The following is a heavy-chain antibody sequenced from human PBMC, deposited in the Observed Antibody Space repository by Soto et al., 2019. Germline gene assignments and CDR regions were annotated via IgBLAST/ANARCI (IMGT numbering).Heavy chain of an antibody. V-gene: IGHV4-31*03. CDR3: ARSVAATNYGMDV. Sequence: QVQLQESGPGLVKPSHTLSLTCTVSGGSISSGGYYWSWIRQHPGKGLEWIGYIYYSGSTYYNPALKSRVTISVDTSKNQFALKLSSVTAGDTAVYYWARSVAATNYGMDVWGQGTTVTVSS. D-gene: IGHD2-15*01. CDR2: IYYSGST. CDR1: GGSISSGGYY. J-gene: IGHJ6*02.